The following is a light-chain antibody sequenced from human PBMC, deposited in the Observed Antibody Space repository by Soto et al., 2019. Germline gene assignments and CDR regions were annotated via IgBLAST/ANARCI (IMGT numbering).Light chain of an antibody. V-gene: IGKV2-30*01. CDR2: EVS. CDR1: QSILYSDGKTF. J-gene: IGKJ4*01. CDR3: MQGTHWPLT. Sequence: EVVMTQSPLSLPVTLGQPASIFCRSSQSILYSDGKTFLTWFHQRPGQAPRRLIYEVSNRDSGVPDRFSGSGSGTDFTLKISRVEAEDVGVYYCMQGTHWPLTFGGGTKVEIK.